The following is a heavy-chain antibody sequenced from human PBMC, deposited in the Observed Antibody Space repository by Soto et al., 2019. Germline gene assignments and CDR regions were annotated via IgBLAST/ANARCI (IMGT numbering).Heavy chain of an antibody. Sequence: EVQLLESGGNLVQPGGSLRLSCAASGLTFSNYAMSWVRQAPGKGLEWVPAISGGGLSTYYADSVKGRFTISRDNSRNTLFLQMSALRAEDTAVYYCAITPNCGRDCSADSYWFFDLWGRGTLVTVSS. CDR2: ISGGGLST. D-gene: IGHD2-21*02. CDR3: AITPNCGRDCSADSYWFFDL. CDR1: GLTFSNYA. V-gene: IGHV3-23*01. J-gene: IGHJ2*01.